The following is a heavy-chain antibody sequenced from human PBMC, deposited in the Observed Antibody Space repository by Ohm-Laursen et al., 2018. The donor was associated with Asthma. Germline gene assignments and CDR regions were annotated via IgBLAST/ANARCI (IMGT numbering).Heavy chain of an antibody. V-gene: IGHV3-21*04. D-gene: IGHD5-24*01. CDR2: ISSSSSYI. CDR1: GFTFSSYS. Sequence: SLRLSCAATGFTFSSYSMNWVRQAPGKGLEWVSSISSSSSYIYYADSVKGRFTISRENAKNSLYLQMNSLRAEDTAVYYCAKDPREMATMSAAFDIWGQGTMVTVSS. J-gene: IGHJ3*02. CDR3: AKDPREMATMSAAFDI.